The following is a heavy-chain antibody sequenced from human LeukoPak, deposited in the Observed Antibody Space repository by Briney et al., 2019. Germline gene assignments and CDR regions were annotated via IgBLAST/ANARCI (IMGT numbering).Heavy chain of an antibody. Sequence: GGSLRLSCAASGFTFSTHGMHWVRQAPGKGLEWVAVIWYDGSNKYYADSVKGRFTISRDNSKNTLYLQMNSLRAEDTAVYYCARDQGSNRSHGNNWFGPWGRGTLVTVSS. J-gene: IGHJ5*02. CDR1: GFTFSTHG. CDR2: IWYDGSNK. D-gene: IGHD1-14*01. V-gene: IGHV3-33*01. CDR3: ARDQGSNRSHGNNWFGP.